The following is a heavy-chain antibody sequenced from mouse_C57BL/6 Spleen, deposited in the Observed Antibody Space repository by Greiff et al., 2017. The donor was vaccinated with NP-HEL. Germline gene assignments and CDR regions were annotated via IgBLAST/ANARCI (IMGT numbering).Heavy chain of an antibody. Sequence: QVQLQQPGAELVRPGSSVKLSCKASGYTFTSYWMHWVKQRPTQGLEWIGNIDPSDSETHYNQKFKDKATLTVDKSSSTAYMQLSSLTSEDSAVYYCARSRYDGYYEGAMDYWGQGTSVTVSS. J-gene: IGHJ4*01. CDR2: IDPSDSET. CDR1: GYTFTSYW. V-gene: IGHV1-52*01. CDR3: ARSRYDGYYEGAMDY. D-gene: IGHD2-3*01.